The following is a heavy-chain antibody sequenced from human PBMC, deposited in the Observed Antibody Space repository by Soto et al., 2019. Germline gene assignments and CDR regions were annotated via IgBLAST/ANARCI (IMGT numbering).Heavy chain of an antibody. CDR3: VNALSSRYNSAKAFDV. CDR1: GFTCSRYA. J-gene: IGHJ3*01. D-gene: IGHD2-2*02. V-gene: IGHV3-64D*06. Sequence: PGGSLRLSCSASGFTCSRYAMHWVRQGPGKGLEYVSAITNNGGSTYYADSVNGRFAVFRDNSKNTLDLQLSSLRVEDTAFYYCVNALSSRYNSAKAFDVWGQRTMVTVSS. CDR2: ITNNGGST.